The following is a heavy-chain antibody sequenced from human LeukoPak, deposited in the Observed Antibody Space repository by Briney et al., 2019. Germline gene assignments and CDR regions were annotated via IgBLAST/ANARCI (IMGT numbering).Heavy chain of an antibody. CDR3: AKTYSSSRAHYYYYYYMDV. CDR2: ISGSGGST. D-gene: IGHD6-13*01. CDR1: GFTFSSYG. J-gene: IGHJ6*03. V-gene: IGHV3-23*01. Sequence: GGSLRLSCAASGFTFSSYGMSWVRQAPGKGLEWVSAISGSGGSTYYADSVKGRFTISRDNSKNTLYLQMNSLRAEDTAVYYCAKTYSSSRAHYYYYYYMDVWGKGTTVTISS.